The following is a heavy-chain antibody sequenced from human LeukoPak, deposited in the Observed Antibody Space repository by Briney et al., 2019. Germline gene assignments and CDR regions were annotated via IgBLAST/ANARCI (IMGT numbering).Heavy chain of an antibody. CDR2: ISANSGDT. Sequence: ASMKVSCKASGYPFTTYGFIWVRQAPGLGLEWMGWISANSGDTKYGQSFQGRVTMTTDTTTETAYMELRSLRFDDTAIYYCARTVGDRADPWGQGSLVTVSS. D-gene: IGHD2-21*01. V-gene: IGHV1-18*01. CDR1: GYPFTTYG. CDR3: ARTVGDRADP. J-gene: IGHJ5*02.